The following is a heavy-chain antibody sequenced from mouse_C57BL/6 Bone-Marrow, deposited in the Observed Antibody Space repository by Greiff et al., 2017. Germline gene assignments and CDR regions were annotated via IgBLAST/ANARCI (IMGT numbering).Heavy chain of an antibody. CDR2: ISDGGGYT. J-gene: IGHJ1*03. V-gene: IGHV5-4*01. CDR3: ARDRGVTGNWYFDV. CDR1: GFTFTSSA. D-gene: IGHD2-3*01. Sequence: EVKLLESGAGLVKPGGSLKLSCAASGFTFTSSAMSWVRQTPEKRLEWVGTISDGGGYTYYPDNVKGRFTISRDNAKNNLYLQISHLKSEDTAIYDCARDRGVTGNWYFDVWGTGTTVTVSS.